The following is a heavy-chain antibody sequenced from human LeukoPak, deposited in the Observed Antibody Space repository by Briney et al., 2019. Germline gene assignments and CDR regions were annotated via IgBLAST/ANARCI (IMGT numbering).Heavy chain of an antibody. CDR3: ARDYSNFYYYYYMDV. CDR1: GFTFSSYW. V-gene: IGHV3-7*01. D-gene: IGHD4-11*01. J-gene: IGHJ6*03. CDR2: IKQDGSEK. Sequence: PGGSLRLSCAASGFTFSSYWMSWVRQAPGKGLEWVANIKQDGSEKYYVDSVKGRFTISRDNAKNSLYLQMSSLRAEDTAVYYCARDYSNFYYYYYMDVWGKGTTVTVSS.